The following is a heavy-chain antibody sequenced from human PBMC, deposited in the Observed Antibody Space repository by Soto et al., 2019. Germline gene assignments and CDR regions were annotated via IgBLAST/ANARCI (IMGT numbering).Heavy chain of an antibody. Sequence: QVQLVQSGAEVKKPGASVRVSCTASGYTFTSHGIGWVRQAPGQGLQWMGWISVDNGDTNYAQKFQGRATMSTDTSTSTAYMELRSLRSDDTAVYYCARRFGGYFDYWGQGTLVTVSS. CDR3: ARRFGGYFDY. D-gene: IGHD3-3*01. V-gene: IGHV1-18*04. CDR2: ISVDNGDT. CDR1: GYTFTSHG. J-gene: IGHJ4*02.